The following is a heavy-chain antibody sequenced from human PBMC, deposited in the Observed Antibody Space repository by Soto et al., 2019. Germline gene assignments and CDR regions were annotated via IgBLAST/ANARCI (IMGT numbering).Heavy chain of an antibody. V-gene: IGHV1-3*01. J-gene: IGHJ6*03. CDR2: INAGNGNT. Sequence: ASVKVSCKASGYTFTSYAMHWVRQAPGQRLEWMGWINAGNGNTKYSQKFQGRVTITRDTSASTAYMELSSLRSEDTAVYYCARGSYYGRYYYYYMDVWGKGTTVTVSS. CDR1: GYTFTSYA. D-gene: IGHD3-10*01. CDR3: ARGSYYGRYYYYYMDV.